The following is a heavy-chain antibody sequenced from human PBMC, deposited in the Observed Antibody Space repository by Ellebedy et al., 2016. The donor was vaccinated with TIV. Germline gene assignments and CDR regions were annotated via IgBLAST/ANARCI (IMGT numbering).Heavy chain of an antibody. CDR3: ATSAAIDAFDI. J-gene: IGHJ3*02. CDR1: GGSVIRSGSY. V-gene: IGHV4-39*01. Sequence: SETLSLTXSVSGGSVIRSGSYCTWIRQPPGKGLEWIGSLYYSGSTWYNPSLKSRVTISVDTSKNQFSLRLRSVTAADTAVYYCATSAAIDAFDIWGQGTMVTVSS. D-gene: IGHD6-25*01. CDR2: LYYSGST.